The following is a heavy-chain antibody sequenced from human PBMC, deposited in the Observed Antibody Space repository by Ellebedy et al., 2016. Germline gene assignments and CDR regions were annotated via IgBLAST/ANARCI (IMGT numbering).Heavy chain of an antibody. CDR3: ARDRARIAAAARNYMDV. CDR1: GYTFTSYY. V-gene: IGHV1-46*01. J-gene: IGHJ6*03. CDR2: INPSGGST. D-gene: IGHD6-13*01. Sequence: ASVKVSCKASGYTFTSYYMHWVRQAPGQGLEWMGIINPSGGSTSYAQKFQGRVTMTRDTSTSTVYMELSSLRSEDTAVYYCARDRARIAAAARNYMDVWGKGTTVTVSS.